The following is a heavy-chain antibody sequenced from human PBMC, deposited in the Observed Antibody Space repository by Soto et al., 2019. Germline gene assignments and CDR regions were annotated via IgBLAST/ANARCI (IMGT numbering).Heavy chain of an antibody. J-gene: IGHJ6*02. CDR2: IWYDGSNK. V-gene: IGHV3-33*01. Sequence: GGSLRLSCAASGFTFSSYGMHWVRQAPGKGLEWVAVIWYDGSNKYYADSVKGRFTISRDNSKNTLYLQMNSLRAEDTAVYYCARGRRTYYYYGMDVWGQGTTVTV. CDR3: ARGRRTYYYYGMDV. CDR1: GFTFSSYG.